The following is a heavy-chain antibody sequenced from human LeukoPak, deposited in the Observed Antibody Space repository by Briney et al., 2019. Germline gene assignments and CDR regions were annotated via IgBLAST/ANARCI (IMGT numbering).Heavy chain of an antibody. CDR1: GYTFTDYD. CDR3: VRGERITAERPALDV. J-gene: IGHJ6*04. CDR2: INPITVEI. D-gene: IGHD6-6*01. Sequence: ASVKVSCKASGYTFTDYDIHWLRQGPGRGLGWVCWINPITVEIKSSQNFQGRATITWDTSLGTAFMELRRLTSDDTAVYYCVRGERITAERPALDVWAKGPRSSSPQ. V-gene: IGHV1-2*02.